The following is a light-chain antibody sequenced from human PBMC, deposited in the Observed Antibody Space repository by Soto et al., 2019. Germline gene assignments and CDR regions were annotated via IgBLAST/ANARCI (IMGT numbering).Light chain of an antibody. Sequence: DIVMTQSPLSLPVTPGETAAISCRSSHSLLHSNGYNYLDWYLQKPGQSPQLLIYLGSNRASGVPDRFSGSGSGTDFTLKISRVEAEDVGIYYCMQALQTPRTFGQGTKLEIK. V-gene: IGKV2-28*01. J-gene: IGKJ2*01. CDR3: MQALQTPRT. CDR2: LGS. CDR1: HSLLHSNGYNY.